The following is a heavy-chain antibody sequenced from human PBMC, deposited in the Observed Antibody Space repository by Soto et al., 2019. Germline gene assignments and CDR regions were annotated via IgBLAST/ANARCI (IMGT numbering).Heavy chain of an antibody. D-gene: IGHD2-2*01. CDR1: GFTFSSYG. CDR3: AKEVWDIVVVPAAHRGDPYFDY. Sequence: GGSLRLSCAASGFTFSSYGMHWVRQAPGKGLEWVAVISYDGSNKYYADSVKGRFTISRDNSKNTLYLQMNSLRAEDTAVYYCAKEVWDIVVVPAAHRGDPYFDYWGQGTLVTVSS. J-gene: IGHJ4*02. V-gene: IGHV3-30*18. CDR2: ISYDGSNK.